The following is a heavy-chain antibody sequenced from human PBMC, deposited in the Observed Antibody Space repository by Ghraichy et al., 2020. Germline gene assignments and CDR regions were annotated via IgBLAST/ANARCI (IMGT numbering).Heavy chain of an antibody. D-gene: IGHD6-6*01. CDR2: IYYSGST. Sequence: SETMSLTCTVSGGSISSSSYYWGWIRQPPGKGLEWIGSIYYSGSTYYNPSLKSRVTISVDTSKNQFSLKLSSVTAADTAVYYCARHPEYVCEFAYWGQGTLVTVSS. CDR1: GGSISSSSYY. J-gene: IGHJ4*02. CDR3: ARHPEYVCEFAY. V-gene: IGHV4-39*01.